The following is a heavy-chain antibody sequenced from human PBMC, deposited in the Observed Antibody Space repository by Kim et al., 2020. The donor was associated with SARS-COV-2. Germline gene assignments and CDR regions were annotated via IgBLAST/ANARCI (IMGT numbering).Heavy chain of an antibody. CDR2: IDYSGSS. J-gene: IGHJ2*01. V-gene: IGHV4-39*01. CDR1: GGSISRSSYY. CDR3: ASACPQAWYFDL. Sequence: SETLSLTCTVSGGSISRSSYYWAWLRQPPGKGLECIGKIDYSGSSYSNPFLKSRVTFSVATSKNQFSLNLRSVTAADTAVYYCASACPQAWYFDLWGRGT.